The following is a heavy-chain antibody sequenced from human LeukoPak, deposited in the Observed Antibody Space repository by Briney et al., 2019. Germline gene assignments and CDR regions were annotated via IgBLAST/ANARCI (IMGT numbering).Heavy chain of an antibody. CDR2: INHSGST. Sequence: SETLSLTCNVSGDSISPYYWSWIRQPPGKGLEWIGEINHSGSTNYNPSLKSRVTMSVDTSKNQFSLKLSSVTAADTAVYYCARGEKAAGVVVAATGNYYFDYWGQGTLVTVSS. CDR1: GDSISPYY. D-gene: IGHD2-15*01. CDR3: ARGEKAAGVVVAATGNYYFDY. V-gene: IGHV4-34*01. J-gene: IGHJ4*02.